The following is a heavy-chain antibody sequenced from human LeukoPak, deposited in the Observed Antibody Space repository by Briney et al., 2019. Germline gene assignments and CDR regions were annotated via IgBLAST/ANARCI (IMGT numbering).Heavy chain of an antibody. D-gene: IGHD2-2*01. CDR2: ISSSGSNI. V-gene: IGHV3-48*03. Sequence: GGSLRLSCAASGFTFSSYEMNWVRQAPGKGLEWVSYISSSGSNIKYADSVKGRFTISRGNAKNSVYLQMNSLRAEDTAVYYCARDIKGHYQDAFDIWGQGTMVTVSS. CDR1: GFTFSSYE. J-gene: IGHJ3*02. CDR3: ARDIKGHYQDAFDI.